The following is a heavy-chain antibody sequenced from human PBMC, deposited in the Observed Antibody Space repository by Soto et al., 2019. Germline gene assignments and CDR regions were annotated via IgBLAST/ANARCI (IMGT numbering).Heavy chain of an antibody. D-gene: IGHD3-22*01. Sequence: PGGSLRLSCAASGFTFSSYTMNWVRQAPGKGLEWVSDISSSSSYIFYADSVKGRFTISRDNAKNSLYLQMNSLRAEDTAVYYCESERISMIVENAFDIWGQGTMVTISS. J-gene: IGHJ3*02. V-gene: IGHV3-21*01. CDR1: GFTFSSYT. CDR2: ISSSSSYI. CDR3: ESERISMIVENAFDI.